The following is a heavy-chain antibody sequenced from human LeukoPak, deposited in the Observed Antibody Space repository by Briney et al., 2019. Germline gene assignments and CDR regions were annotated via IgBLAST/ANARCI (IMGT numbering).Heavy chain of an antibody. Sequence: ASVKVSCKPSGYTFTAYYVHWMRQAPGQGPEWMGWIDPNTAGTNFAQKFQGRVSMTRDTSINTAYLELSRLRSDDTAVYYCARPGYCSGGSCSDWFDSWGQGTLVTVSS. CDR3: ARPGYCSGGSCSDWFDS. CDR1: GYTFTAYY. D-gene: IGHD2-15*01. V-gene: IGHV1-2*02. CDR2: IDPNTAGT. J-gene: IGHJ5*01.